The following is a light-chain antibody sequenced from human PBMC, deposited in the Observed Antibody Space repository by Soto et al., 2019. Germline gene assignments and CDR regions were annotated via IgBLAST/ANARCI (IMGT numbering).Light chain of an antibody. CDR3: QHYKMYSPWT. J-gene: IGKJ1*01. Sequence: EIVVTQFPATLCLSPGERATLTCRASQNINRYLAWYQQKPGQAPRLIIYDASNRATGIPARFSGSGSGTEFTLTISSLQPDDFATYYCQHYKMYSPWTFGQGTKVDIK. CDR2: DAS. CDR1: QNINRY. V-gene: IGKV3-11*01.